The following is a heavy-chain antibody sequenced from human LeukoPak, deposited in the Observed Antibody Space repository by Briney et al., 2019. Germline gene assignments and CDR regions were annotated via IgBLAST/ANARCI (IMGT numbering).Heavy chain of an antibody. D-gene: IGHD5-12*01. CDR2: IIPIFGTA. CDR1: GGTFSSYA. J-gene: IGHJ4*02. Sequence: GASVKVSCKASGGTFSSYAISWVRQAPGQGPEWVGGIIPIFGTANYAQKFQGRVTITTDESTSTAYMELSSLRSEDTAVYYCASWGYSGYEMGVTFDYWGQGTLVTVSS. CDR3: ASWGYSGYEMGVTFDY. V-gene: IGHV1-69*05.